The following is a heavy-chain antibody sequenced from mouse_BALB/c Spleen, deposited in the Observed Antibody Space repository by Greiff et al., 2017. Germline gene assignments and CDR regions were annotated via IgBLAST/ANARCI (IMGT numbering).Heavy chain of an antibody. Sequence: EVQLQQSGAELVKPGASVKLSCTASGFNIKDTSMHWVKQRPEQGLEWIGRIDPANGNTKYDPKFQGKATITADTSSNTAYLQLSSLTSEDTAVYYCARSVVAPIGYAMDYWGQGTSVTVSS. V-gene: IGHV14-3*02. J-gene: IGHJ4*01. CDR1: GFNIKDTS. CDR3: ARSVVAPIGYAMDY. CDR2: IDPANGNT. D-gene: IGHD1-1*01.